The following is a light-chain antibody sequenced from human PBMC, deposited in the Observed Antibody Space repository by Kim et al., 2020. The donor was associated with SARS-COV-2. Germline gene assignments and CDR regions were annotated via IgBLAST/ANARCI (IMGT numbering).Light chain of an antibody. CDR1: NIGSKS. CDR3: QVWDSGSDHYV. J-gene: IGLJ1*01. CDR2: YDR. Sequence: PGTTARITGAGNNIGSKSVPWYQQNPGQAPVLVISYDRDRPSGIPERFSGSTSGDTATLTISRVEAGDEADYYCQVWDSGSDHYVFGTGTKVTVL. V-gene: IGLV3-21*04.